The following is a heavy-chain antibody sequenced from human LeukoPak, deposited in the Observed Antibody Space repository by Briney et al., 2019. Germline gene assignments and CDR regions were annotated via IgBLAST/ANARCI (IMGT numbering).Heavy chain of an antibody. D-gene: IGHD6-13*01. CDR2: ISPSGST. Sequence: SETLSLTCAVSGDSISSDNWWNWVRQPPEKGLEWIGEISPSGSTKYNPSLKSRVTISVDKSKNQFSLNLSSVTAADTAVYYCARDSASGSSWYFDYWGRGTLVTVSS. CDR1: GDSISSDNW. J-gene: IGHJ4*02. CDR3: ARDSASGSSWYFDY. V-gene: IGHV4-4*02.